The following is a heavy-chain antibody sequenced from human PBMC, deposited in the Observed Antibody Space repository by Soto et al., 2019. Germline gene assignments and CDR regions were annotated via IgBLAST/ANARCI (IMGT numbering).Heavy chain of an antibody. V-gene: IGHV4-31*03. CDR3: AVGSSSSGLVY. D-gene: IGHD6-6*01. Sequence: ASETLSLTCTVSGGSVSGGGYYWSWIRQHPGEGLEWIGYIYYSGSTYYNPSLQSRVTISVDTSKNQFSLKLSSVTAADTAVYYCAVGSSSSGLVYWGQGTLVTVSS. CDR2: IYYSGST. CDR1: GGSVSGGGYY. J-gene: IGHJ4*02.